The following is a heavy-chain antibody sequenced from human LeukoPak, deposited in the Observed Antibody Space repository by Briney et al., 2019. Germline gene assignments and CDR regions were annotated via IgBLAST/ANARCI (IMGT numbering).Heavy chain of an antibody. CDR1: GFTFSSYA. J-gene: IGHJ4*02. Sequence: GRSLRLSCAASGFTFSSYAMHWVRQAPGKGLEWVAVISYDGSNKYYADSVKGRFTISRDNSKNTLYLQMNSLRAEDTAVYYCARAPVAGSVIDYWGQGTLVTVSP. D-gene: IGHD6-19*01. CDR2: ISYDGSNK. V-gene: IGHV3-30-3*01. CDR3: ARAPVAGSVIDY.